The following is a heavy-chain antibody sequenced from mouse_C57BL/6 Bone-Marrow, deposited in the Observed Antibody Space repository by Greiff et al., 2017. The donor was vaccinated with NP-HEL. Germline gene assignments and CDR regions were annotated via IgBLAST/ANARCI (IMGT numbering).Heavy chain of an antibody. D-gene: IGHD2-2*01. Sequence: QVQLQQSGAELVRPGTSVKLSCKASGYTFTSYWMHWVKQRPGQGLEWIGVIDPSDSYTNYNQKFKGKATLTVDTSSSTAYMQRSSLTSEDSAVYCCARVSTMVKWFAYWGQGTLVTVSA. CDR3: ARVSTMVKWFAY. CDR1: GYTFTSYW. CDR2: IDPSDSYT. V-gene: IGHV1-59*01. J-gene: IGHJ3*01.